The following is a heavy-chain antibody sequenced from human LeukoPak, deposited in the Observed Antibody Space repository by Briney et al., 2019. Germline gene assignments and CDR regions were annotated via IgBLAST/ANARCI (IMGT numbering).Heavy chain of an antibody. CDR1: GGSFSGYY. Sequence: PSETLSLTCAVYGGSFSGYYWSWIRQPPGKGLEWIGSIYHSGSTYYNPSLKSRVTISVDTSKNQFSLKLSSVTAADTAVYYCARGGTMIVVSVYFDYWGQGTLATVSS. J-gene: IGHJ4*02. D-gene: IGHD3-22*01. V-gene: IGHV4-34*01. CDR2: IYHSGST. CDR3: ARGGTMIVVSVYFDY.